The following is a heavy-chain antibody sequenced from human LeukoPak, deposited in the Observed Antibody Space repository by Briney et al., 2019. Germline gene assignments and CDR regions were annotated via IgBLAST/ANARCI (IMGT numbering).Heavy chain of an antibody. CDR3: ARVRGYYSPAAFDI. D-gene: IGHD3-22*01. V-gene: IGHV4-30-4*08. CDR2: IYYSGST. Sequence: SETLSLTCAVSGGSISSGDYYWSWIRQPPGKGLEWIGYIYYSGSTYYNPSLESRVTISVDTSKNQFSLKLSSVTAADTAVYYCARVRGYYSPAAFDIWGQGTMVTVSS. CDR1: GGSISSGDYY. J-gene: IGHJ3*02.